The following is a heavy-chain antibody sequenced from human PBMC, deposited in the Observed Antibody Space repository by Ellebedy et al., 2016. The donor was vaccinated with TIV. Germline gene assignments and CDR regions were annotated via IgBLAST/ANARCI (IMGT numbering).Heavy chain of an antibody. CDR1: GDSMSGYY. Sequence: MPSETLSLTCTVSGDSMSGYYWSWIRQPPGKGLEWIGYIYYSGSTYYNPSLKSRVTISVDTSKNQFSLKLNSVTVADTAVYYCARGPNYVRGSYKYFDYWGQGTLGTVSS. CDR2: IYYSGST. D-gene: IGHD3-16*01. V-gene: IGHV4-30-4*08. J-gene: IGHJ4*02. CDR3: ARGPNYVRGSYKYFDY.